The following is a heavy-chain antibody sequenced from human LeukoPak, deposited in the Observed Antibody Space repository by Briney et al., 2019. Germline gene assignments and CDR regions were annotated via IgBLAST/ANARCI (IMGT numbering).Heavy chain of an antibody. CDR1: GGSFSGYY. Sequence: ASETLSLTCAVYGGSFSGYYWSWIRQPAGKGLEWIGEINHSGSTNYNPSLKSRVTISVDTSKNQFSLKLSSVTAADTAVYYCARESWSPAAFDIWGQGTMVTVSS. J-gene: IGHJ3*02. D-gene: IGHD1-26*01. V-gene: IGHV4-34*01. CDR3: ARESWSPAAFDI. CDR2: INHSGST.